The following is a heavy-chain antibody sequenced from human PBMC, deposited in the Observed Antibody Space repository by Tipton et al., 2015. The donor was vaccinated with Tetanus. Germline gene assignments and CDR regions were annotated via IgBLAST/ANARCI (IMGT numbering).Heavy chain of an antibody. CDR1: GGSITSYY. D-gene: IGHD2-2*01. CDR3: ASRGYCTNTSCRLPDAFDM. J-gene: IGHJ3*02. V-gene: IGHV4-59*13. Sequence: TLSLTCNVSGGSITSYYWSWIRQRPGRGLEWVGYVHYTGKDNYSPSLRSRVTLSVDTSKNQFSLKMNSVTAADTAVYYRASRGYCTNTSCRLPDAFDMWGQGTIVTVSS. CDR2: VHYTGKD.